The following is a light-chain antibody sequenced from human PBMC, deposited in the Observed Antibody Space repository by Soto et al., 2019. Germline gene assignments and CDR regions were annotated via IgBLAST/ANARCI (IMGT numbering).Light chain of an antibody. V-gene: IGKV1-12*01. J-gene: IGKJ4*01. CDR3: QQANSFPGT. CDR1: QHISTW. CDR2: AAS. Sequence: DIETTQSYSSVSESVGGGVTITCRSSQHISTWLTWYQQKPGKAPKLLIYAASILQSGVPSRFSGSGSGTDFTLTISGLQPEDLATYYCQQANSFPGTFGGGTKVDIK.